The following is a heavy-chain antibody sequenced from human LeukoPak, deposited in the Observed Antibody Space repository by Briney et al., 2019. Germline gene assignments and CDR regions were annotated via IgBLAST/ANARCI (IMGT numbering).Heavy chain of an antibody. CDR3: AKDPLGYCTSASCRYLDS. CDR1: GFTFSSYS. CDR2: IWYDGSKT. J-gene: IGHJ5*01. V-gene: IGHV3-30*02. Sequence: GGSLRLSCAASGFTFSSYSMNWVRQAPGKGLEWMAFIWYDGSKTFHADSVKGRFTISRDNSKNTLYLQMNSLRAEDTAVFYCAKDPLGYCTSASCRYLDSWGQGTLVTVSS. D-gene: IGHD2-2*01.